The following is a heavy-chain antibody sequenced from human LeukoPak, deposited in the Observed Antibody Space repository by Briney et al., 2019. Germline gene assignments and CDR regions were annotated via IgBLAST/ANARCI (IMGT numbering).Heavy chain of an antibody. Sequence: GASVKVSCKASGYTFTGYYMHWVRQTPGQGLEWMGWINPNSGGTNYAQKFQGRVTMTRDTSISTAYMELSRLRSDDTAVYYCARVLVDEGWFDPWGQGTLVTVSS. CDR1: GYTFTGYY. CDR3: ARVLVDEGWFDP. CDR2: INPNSGGT. D-gene: IGHD6-6*01. V-gene: IGHV1-2*02. J-gene: IGHJ5*02.